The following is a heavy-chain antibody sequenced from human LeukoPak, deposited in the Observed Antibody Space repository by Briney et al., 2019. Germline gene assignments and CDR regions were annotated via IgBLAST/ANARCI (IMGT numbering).Heavy chain of an antibody. CDR2: IYPGDSDT. D-gene: IGHD5-24*01. CDR1: GSSFTSHW. CDR3: ARHQRGYNSGFDY. V-gene: IGHV5-51*01. Sequence: PGASLKISCQGSGSSFTSHWIGWVRQLPGKGLEWMGIIYPGDSDTKYSPSFQGQVTISADKSISTAYLQWSSLKASDTAMYYCARHQRGYNSGFDYWGQGTLVTVSS. J-gene: IGHJ4*02.